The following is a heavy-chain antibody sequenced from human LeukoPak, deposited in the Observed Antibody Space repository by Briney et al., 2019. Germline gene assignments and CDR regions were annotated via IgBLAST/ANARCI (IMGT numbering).Heavy chain of an antibody. V-gene: IGHV3-23*01. Sequence: GGSLRLSCAASGFTFSSYAMSWVRQAPGKGLEWVSAISGSGGSTYYADSVKGRFTISRDNSKNTLYLQMNSLRAEDTAVYYCASHRSYQLRQAHYYYGMDVWGQGTTVTVSS. CDR1: GFTFSSYA. J-gene: IGHJ6*02. D-gene: IGHD2-2*01. CDR3: ASHRSYQLRQAHYYYGMDV. CDR2: ISGSGGST.